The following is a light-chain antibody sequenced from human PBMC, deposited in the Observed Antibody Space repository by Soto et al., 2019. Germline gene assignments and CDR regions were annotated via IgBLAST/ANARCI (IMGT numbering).Light chain of an antibody. CDR2: DAS. CDR1: QSVSTY. V-gene: IGKV3-20*01. CDR3: QQYGSSGT. Sequence: EIVLTQSPATLSLSPGERAILSCRASQSVSTYLAWYQQKPGQAPRLLIFDASNRATGIPDRFSGSGSGTDFTLTISRLEPEDFAVYYCQQYGSSGTFGQGTRWIS. J-gene: IGKJ1*01.